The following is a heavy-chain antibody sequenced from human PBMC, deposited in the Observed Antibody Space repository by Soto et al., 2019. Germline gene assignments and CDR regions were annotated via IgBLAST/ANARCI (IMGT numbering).Heavy chain of an antibody. Sequence: EVQLVESGGGFAQPGGSLRLSCAASGFTFSTYWMHWVRQAPGKGLVWVSRISTDGGSTSYADSVEGRFTISRDNAKNTLYLQMNSRRAEDTAVYYCERSRYYFDDWGQGTLVSVSS. CDR2: ISTDGGST. V-gene: IGHV3-74*01. CDR1: GFTFSTYW. J-gene: IGHJ4*02. CDR3: ERSRYYFDD.